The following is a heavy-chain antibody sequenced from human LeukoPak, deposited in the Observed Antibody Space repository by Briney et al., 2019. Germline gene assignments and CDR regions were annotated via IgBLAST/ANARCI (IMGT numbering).Heavy chain of an antibody. D-gene: IGHD3-3*01. CDR3: TAQSGYYDFWSGSPIDY. J-gene: IGHJ4*02. V-gene: IGHV3-21*04. CDR1: GFTFSSYS. CDR2: ISSSSSYI. Sequence: GGSLRLSCAASGFTFSSYSMNWVRQAPGKGLEWVSSISSSSSYIYYADSVKGRFTITRDNAKKSLYLQMNSLRAEDTAVYYCTAQSGYYDFWSGSPIDYWGQGTLVTVSS.